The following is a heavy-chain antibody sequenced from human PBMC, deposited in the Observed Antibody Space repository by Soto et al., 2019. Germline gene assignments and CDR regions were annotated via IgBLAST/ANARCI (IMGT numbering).Heavy chain of an antibody. Sequence: GESLKISCNGSGYTFSDYWIAWGRQMPGKGLEWMGIIYPGDSDTRYRPSFPGQVTISADKSLSTAYLQWSSLKAADTAIYYCARAPPGRDGYNRFDFWGQGTLVTVSS. CDR3: ARAPPGRDGYNRFDF. V-gene: IGHV5-51*01. D-gene: IGHD5-12*01. CDR1: GYTFSDYW. J-gene: IGHJ4*02. CDR2: IYPGDSDT.